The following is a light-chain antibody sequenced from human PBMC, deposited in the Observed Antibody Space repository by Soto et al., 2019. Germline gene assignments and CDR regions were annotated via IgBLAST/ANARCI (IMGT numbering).Light chain of an antibody. V-gene: IGKV3-20*01. CDR2: GAS. Sequence: EVVVTQSPATLSVSPGERATLSCRASQSVSSDLAWYHQKPGQAPRLLIYGASTRATGIPDRLSGSGSGTDFTLTISRLEPEDFAVYYCQKYGSSPPRTFGQGTKVDIK. J-gene: IGKJ1*01. CDR1: QSVSSD. CDR3: QKYGSSPPRT.